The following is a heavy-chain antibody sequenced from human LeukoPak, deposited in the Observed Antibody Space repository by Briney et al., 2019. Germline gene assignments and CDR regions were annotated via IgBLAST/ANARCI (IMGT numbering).Heavy chain of an antibody. J-gene: IGHJ4*02. D-gene: IGHD6-19*01. CDR1: GFTFSSYA. CDR3: AKEPYSSGWYGVYFLDY. CDR2: ISGSGGST. Sequence: GGSLRLSCAASGFTFSSYAMSWVRQAPGKGLEWVSAISGSGGSTYYADSVKGRFTIPRDNSKNMLYLQMNSLRAEDTAVYYCAKEPYSSGWYGVYFLDYWGQGTLVTVSS. V-gene: IGHV3-23*01.